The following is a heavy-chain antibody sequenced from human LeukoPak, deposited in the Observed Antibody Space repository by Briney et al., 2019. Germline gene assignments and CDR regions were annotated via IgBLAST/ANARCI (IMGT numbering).Heavy chain of an antibody. D-gene: IGHD4-17*01. J-gene: IGHJ4*02. CDR1: GGSISSYH. Sequence: SETLSLTCSVSGGSISSYHWSWIRQPPGKGLEWIGYIYYSGSTNYNPSLKSRVSISVDTSKNQFSLKLNSVTAADTAVYYCARGGSLPGGPPLWGQGTLVTVSS. CDR3: ARGGSLPGGPPL. V-gene: IGHV4-59*01. CDR2: IYYSGST.